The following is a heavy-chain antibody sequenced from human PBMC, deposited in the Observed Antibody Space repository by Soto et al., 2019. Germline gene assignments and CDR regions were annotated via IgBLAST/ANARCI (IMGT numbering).Heavy chain of an antibody. CDR1: GYTFTSYG. J-gene: IGHJ3*02. Sequence: ASVKVSCKASGYTFTSYGISWVRQAPGQGLEWMGWISAYNGNTNYAQKLQGRVTMTTDTSTSTAYMELRSLRPDDTAVYYCARVGVKGILTGEEEDAFDIWGQGTMVTVS. D-gene: IGHD3-9*01. CDR2: ISAYNGNT. CDR3: ARVGVKGILTGEEEDAFDI. V-gene: IGHV1-18*01.